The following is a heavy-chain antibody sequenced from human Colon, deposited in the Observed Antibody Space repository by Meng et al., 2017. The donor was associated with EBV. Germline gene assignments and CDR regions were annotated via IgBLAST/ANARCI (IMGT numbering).Heavy chain of an antibody. CDR2: IYYSGST. J-gene: IGHJ4*02. CDR1: GGSVSSGGYY. CDR3: ARVSSGWDYFDY. Sequence: QVQLPESGPGLVKPSQTLSPTCTVSGGSVSSGGYYWTWIRQHPGKGLEWFGHIYYSGSTFYNPSLKRRVIISIDTSKNQFSLNLRSVTAADTAVYYCARVSSGWDYFDYWGQGTLVTVSS. D-gene: IGHD6-19*01. V-gene: IGHV4-31*03.